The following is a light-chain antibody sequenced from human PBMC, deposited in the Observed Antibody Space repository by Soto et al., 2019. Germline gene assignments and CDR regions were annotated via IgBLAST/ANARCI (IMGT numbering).Light chain of an antibody. J-gene: IGKJ5*01. CDR2: GAS. Sequence: IVSTQSPVSLYLSPGDRATLSCRASQSVNNNLAWYQQKLGQAPRVLIYGASTRATGIPDRFSGSGSGTDFTLTISRLEPEDFAVYYCQQYGSSLITCGQGTRWRL. V-gene: IGKV3-20*01. CDR1: QSVNNN. CDR3: QQYGSSLIT.